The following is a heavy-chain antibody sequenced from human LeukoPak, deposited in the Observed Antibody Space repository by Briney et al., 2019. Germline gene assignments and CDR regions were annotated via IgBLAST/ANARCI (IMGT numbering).Heavy chain of an antibody. D-gene: IGHD3-3*01. CDR3: ARDHTGDFWSGLQGVDY. CDR1: GFTFSDCY. V-gene: IGHV3-11*04. CDR2: ISSSSSTI. Sequence: GGSLRLSCAASGFTFSDCYMSWLRHAPRKGLEGGSYISSSSSTIYYGDPVKGRFTIYRENAKNALYLQMNSLRAEDTAVYYCARDHTGDFWSGLQGVDYWGQGTLVTVSS. J-gene: IGHJ4*02.